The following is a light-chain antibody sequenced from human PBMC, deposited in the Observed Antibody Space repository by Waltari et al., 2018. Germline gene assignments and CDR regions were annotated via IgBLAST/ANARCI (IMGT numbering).Light chain of an antibody. CDR1: SSDIGAYKH. CDR2: EVS. V-gene: IGLV2-14*01. Sequence: QSALTQPASVSGSPGQSITISCSGTSSDIGAYKHVSWYQQHPGKAPKLMIYEVSNRPSGVSNRFSGSQSGNTASLTISGLQADDESHYYCTSFTSSATWVFGGGTKVTVL. CDR3: TSFTSSATWV. J-gene: IGLJ3*02.